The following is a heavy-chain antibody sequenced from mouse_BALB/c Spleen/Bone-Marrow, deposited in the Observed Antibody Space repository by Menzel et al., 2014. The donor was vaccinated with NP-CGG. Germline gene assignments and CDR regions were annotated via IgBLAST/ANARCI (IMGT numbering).Heavy chain of an antibody. CDR1: GFTFSGYG. CDR2: ISGSGSST. V-gene: IGHV5-6-3*01. Sequence: DVKLQESGGGLVQPGGSLKLSCAASGFTFSGYGMSWVRQTPDKGLELVATISGSGSSTSYPDSETGRFTISSASARKTQFLQMSSQKSEDTAMDFCARERDWFDYWGQGTTLTVSS. CDR3: ARERDWFDY. J-gene: IGHJ2*01. D-gene: IGHD3-3*01.